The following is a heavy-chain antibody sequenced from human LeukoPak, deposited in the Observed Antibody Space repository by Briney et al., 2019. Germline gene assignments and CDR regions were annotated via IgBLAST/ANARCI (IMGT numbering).Heavy chain of an antibody. CDR1: GGTFSSYA. CDR3: ARGPGLYYYGSGSYYKVTTALFDP. D-gene: IGHD3-10*01. CDR2: IIPIFGTA. J-gene: IGHJ5*02. Sequence: GASVKVSCKASGGTFSSYAISWVRQAPGQGLEWMGGIIPIFGTANYAQKFQGRVTITADESTSTAYMELSSLRSEDTAVYYCARGPGLYYYGSGSYYKVTTALFDPWGQGTLVTVSS. V-gene: IGHV1-69*13.